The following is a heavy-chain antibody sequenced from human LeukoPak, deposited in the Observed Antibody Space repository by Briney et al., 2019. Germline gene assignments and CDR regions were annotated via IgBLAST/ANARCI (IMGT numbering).Heavy chain of an antibody. CDR2: ITAXXXXR. D-gene: IGHD1-1*01. Sequence: GASVKVSCMTSGYTFSNYGISWVRQAPGQGLEWMGWITAXXXXRXXXXXXXGRITXXXXTSXXXSXMELRSLEYDDTAIYYCARDNDKVVDHWGQGTLVTVSS. CDR1: GYTFSNYG. J-gene: IGHJ4*01. CDR3: ARDNDKVVDH. V-gene: IGHV1-18*01.